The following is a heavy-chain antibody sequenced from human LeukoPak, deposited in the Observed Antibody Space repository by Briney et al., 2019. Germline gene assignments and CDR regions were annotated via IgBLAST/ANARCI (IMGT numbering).Heavy chain of an antibody. CDR2: ISDSGGST. CDR3: AKRGVVIRVILVGFHKEAYYFDS. Sequence: GGSLRLPCAVSGITLSNYGMSWVRQAPGKGLEWVAGISDSGGSTNYADSVKGWFTISRDNPKNTLYLQMNSLRAEDTAVYFCAKRGVVIRVILVGFHKEAYYFDSWGQGALVTVSS. J-gene: IGHJ4*02. D-gene: IGHD3-22*01. V-gene: IGHV3-23*01. CDR1: GITLSNYG.